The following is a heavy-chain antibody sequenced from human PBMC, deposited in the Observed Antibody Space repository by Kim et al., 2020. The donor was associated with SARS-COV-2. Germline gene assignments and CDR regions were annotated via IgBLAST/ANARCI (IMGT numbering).Heavy chain of an antibody. CDR3: AKDGPTLNYGDYVGGVFFVGSPGYYFDY. Sequence: GGSLRLSCAASGFTFSSYAMSWVRQAPGKGLEWVSAISGSGGSTYYADSVKGRFTISRDNSKNTLYLQMNSLRAEDTAVYYCAKDGPTLNYGDYVGGVFFVGSPGYYFDYWGQGTLVTVSS. D-gene: IGHD4-17*01. J-gene: IGHJ4*02. CDR1: GFTFSSYA. V-gene: IGHV3-23*01. CDR2: ISGSGGST.